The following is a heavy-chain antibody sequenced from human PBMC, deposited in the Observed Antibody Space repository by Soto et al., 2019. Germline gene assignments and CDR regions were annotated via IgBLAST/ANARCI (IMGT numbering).Heavy chain of an antibody. D-gene: IGHD6-13*01. CDR2: IYSGGST. Sequence: GGSLRLSCAASGFTVSSNYLSWVRQAPGTGLEWVSVIYSGGSTYYADSVKGRFTISRDNSKNTLYLQMNSLRAEDTAVYYCARGSSHGYYFDYWGQGTLVTVSS. CDR1: GFTVSSNY. CDR3: ARGSSHGYYFDY. J-gene: IGHJ4*02. V-gene: IGHV3-53*01.